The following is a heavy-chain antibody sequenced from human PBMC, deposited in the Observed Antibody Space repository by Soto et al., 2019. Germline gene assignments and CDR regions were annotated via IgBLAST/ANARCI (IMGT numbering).Heavy chain of an antibody. CDR2: MNPNSGNT. D-gene: IGHD2-2*01. V-gene: IGHV1-8*01. Sequence: ASVKVSCKASGYTFTSYDINWVRQATGQGLEWMGWMNPNSGNTGYAQKSQGRVTMTRNTSISTAYMELSSLRSEDTAVYYCARLVLVPAAIVGWFDPWGQGTLVTVSS. CDR1: GYTFTSYD. J-gene: IGHJ5*02. CDR3: ARLVLVPAAIVGWFDP.